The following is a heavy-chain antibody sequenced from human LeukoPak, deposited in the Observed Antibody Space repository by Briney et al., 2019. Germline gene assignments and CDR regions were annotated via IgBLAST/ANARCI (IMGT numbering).Heavy chain of an antibody. J-gene: IGHJ4*02. Sequence: ASVKVSCKASGYRFTTDMYTIHWLRQAPGYRLEWMGWINAGNGNTKYSQKFQGRVTITGDTSARTVYMEVSSLVSEDTAVYYCARDSDSSGWSWVYWGQGTLVTVSS. V-gene: IGHV1-3*01. CDR1: GYRFTTDMYT. D-gene: IGHD6-19*01. CDR2: INAGNGNT. CDR3: ARDSDSSGWSWVY.